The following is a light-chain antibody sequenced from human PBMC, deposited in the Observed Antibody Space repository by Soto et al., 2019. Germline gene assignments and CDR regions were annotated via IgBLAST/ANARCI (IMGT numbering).Light chain of an antibody. CDR1: QSVTNN. CDR3: QKYYTSPLN. J-gene: IGKJ4*01. CDR2: GAS. Sequence: ELVRTQSQATLSVLAGEIATLSCRASQSVTNNFAWYQQSPGQAPRLLIYGASTRAAGVPARFSGSGSGTEFTLTISSLQSEDFALYYCQKYYTSPLNCGGGTKGDIK. V-gene: IGKV3-15*01.